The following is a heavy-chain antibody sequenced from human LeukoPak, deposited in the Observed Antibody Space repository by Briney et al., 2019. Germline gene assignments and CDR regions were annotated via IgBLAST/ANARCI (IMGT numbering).Heavy chain of an antibody. CDR2: IYYSGST. D-gene: IGHD6-19*01. V-gene: IGHV4-59*01. J-gene: IGHJ4*02. CDR1: GGSIRSYY. Sequence: PSETLSLTCTVSGGSIRSYYWSWIRQPPGKGLEWIGYIYYSGSTNYNPSLKSRVTISVDTSRNQFSLNVSSVTAADTAVYYCARELPYSSGWGVDHWGQGTLVTVSS. CDR3: ARELPYSSGWGVDH.